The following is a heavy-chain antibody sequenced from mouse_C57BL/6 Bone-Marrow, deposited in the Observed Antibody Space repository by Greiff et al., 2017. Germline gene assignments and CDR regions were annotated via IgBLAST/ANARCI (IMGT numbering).Heavy chain of an antibody. CDR3: ARSSGNYVPSY. V-gene: IGHV1-64*01. CDR1: GYTFTSYW. J-gene: IGHJ2*01. D-gene: IGHD2-1*01. CDR2: IHPNSGST. Sequence: VQLQQSGAELVKPGASVKLSCKASGYTFTSYWMHWVKQRPGQGLEWIGMIHPNSGSTNYNEKFKSKATLTVDKSSSTAYMQLSSLTSEDSAVYYCARSSGNYVPSYWGQGTTLTVSS.